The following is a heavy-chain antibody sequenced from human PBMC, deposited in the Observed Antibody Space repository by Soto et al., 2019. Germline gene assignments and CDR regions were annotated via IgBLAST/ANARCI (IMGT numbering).Heavy chain of an antibody. CDR1: GYTFTSYD. CDR2: MNPNSGNT. J-gene: IGHJ5*02. CDR3: ARVVGALGHWFDP. Sequence: ASVKVSCKASGYTFTSYDINWVRQATGQGLEWMGWMNPNSGNTGYAQKFQGRVTMTRNTSISTAYMELSSLRSDDTAMYYCARVVGALGHWFDPWGQGTLVTVSS. D-gene: IGHD1-26*01. V-gene: IGHV1-8*01.